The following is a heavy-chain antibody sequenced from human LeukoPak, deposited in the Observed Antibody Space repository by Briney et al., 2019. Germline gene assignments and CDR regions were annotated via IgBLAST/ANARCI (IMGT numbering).Heavy chain of an antibody. D-gene: IGHD2-15*01. CDR1: GGSFSGYY. CDR2: INHSGST. V-gene: IGHV4-34*01. CDR3: ARLYCSGGSCYYGDGWFDP. J-gene: IGHJ5*02. Sequence: SETLSLTCAVYGGSFSGYYWSWIRQPPGKGLEWIGEINHSGSTNYNPSLKSRVTITVDTSKNQFSLKLSSVTAADTAVYYCARLYCSGGSCYYGDGWFDPWGQGTLVTVSS.